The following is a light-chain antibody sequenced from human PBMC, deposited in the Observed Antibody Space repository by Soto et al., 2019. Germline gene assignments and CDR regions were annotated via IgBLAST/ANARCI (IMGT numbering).Light chain of an antibody. CDR3: HQYNNWPSS. CDR2: GAS. J-gene: IGKJ3*01. Sequence: EIVMTQSPATLSGSPGERATLSCRTSQSVSVNLAWYQQKPGQAPRLLIYGASITAPGIPARFSGSRSGTEFSLTISSLHSEDFAVYYGHQYNNWPSSFGPGTKVHIK. CDR1: QSVSVN. V-gene: IGKV3-15*01.